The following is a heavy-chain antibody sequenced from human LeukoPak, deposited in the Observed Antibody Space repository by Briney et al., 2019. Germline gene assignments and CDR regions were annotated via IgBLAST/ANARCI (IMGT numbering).Heavy chain of an antibody. V-gene: IGHV4-4*07. Sequence: PSETLSLTCTVSGGSISSYYWSWIRQPAGKGLEWIGRIYTSGSTNYNPSLKSRVTISVDTSKNQFSLKLSSVTAADTAVYYCARDGRVYYGSGSYYRPADAFDIWGQGTMVTVSS. D-gene: IGHD3-10*01. CDR3: ARDGRVYYGSGSYYRPADAFDI. J-gene: IGHJ3*02. CDR1: GGSISSYY. CDR2: IYTSGST.